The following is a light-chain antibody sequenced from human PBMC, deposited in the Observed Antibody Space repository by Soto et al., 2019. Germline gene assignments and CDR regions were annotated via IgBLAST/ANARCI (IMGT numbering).Light chain of an antibody. CDR2: SNN. J-gene: IGLJ2*01. Sequence: QSVLTQPPSASGTPGQRVTISCSGSSSSIGSNTVNWYQQLPGTAPKLLIYSNNRRPSGVPDRFSGSKSGTSASLAISGLQSEDEADYYCAAWDDSLNGPVFGGGTKL. CDR3: AAWDDSLNGPV. V-gene: IGLV1-44*01. CDR1: SSSIGSNT.